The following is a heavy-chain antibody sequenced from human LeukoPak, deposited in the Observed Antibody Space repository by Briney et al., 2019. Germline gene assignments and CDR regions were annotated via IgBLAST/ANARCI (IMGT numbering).Heavy chain of an antibody. V-gene: IGHV4-4*07. CDR2: IYTSGST. J-gene: IGHJ4*02. D-gene: IGHD4-11*01. Sequence: SETLSLTCTVSGGSISSYYWSWIRQPAGKGLEWIGRIYTSGSTNYNPSLKSRVTISVDTSKNQFSLKLSSVTAADTAVYYCARAAFSNYLSYFDYWGQGILVTVSS. CDR1: GGSISSYY. CDR3: ARAAFSNYLSYFDY.